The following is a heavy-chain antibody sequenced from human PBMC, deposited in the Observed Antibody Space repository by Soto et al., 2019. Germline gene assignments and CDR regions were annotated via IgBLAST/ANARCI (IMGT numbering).Heavy chain of an antibody. D-gene: IGHD6-13*01. J-gene: IGHJ5*02. CDR2: INAGNGNT. CDR3: ARERIAAASVDWFDP. CDR1: GYTFTSYA. Sequence: GASVKVSCKASGYTFTSYAIHWVRQAPGQRLEWMGWINAGNGNTKYSQKFQGRVTITRDTSASTAYMELSSLRSEDTAVYYCARERIAAASVDWFDPWGQGTLVTVSS. V-gene: IGHV1-3*01.